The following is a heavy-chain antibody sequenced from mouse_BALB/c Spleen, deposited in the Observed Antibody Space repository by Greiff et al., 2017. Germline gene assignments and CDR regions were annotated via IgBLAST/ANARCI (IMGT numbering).Heavy chain of an antibody. CDR2: IWSGGST. V-gene: IGHV2-2*02. D-gene: IGHD2-14*01. CDR3: ARNEVRRTAFAY. CDR1: GFSLTSYG. J-gene: IGHJ3*01. Sequence: QVQLQQSGPGLVQPSQSLSITCTVSGFSLTSYGVHWVRQSPGKGLEWLGVIWSGGSTDYNAAFISRLSISKDNSKSQVFFKMNSLQANDTAIYYCARNEVRRTAFAYWGQGTLVTVSA.